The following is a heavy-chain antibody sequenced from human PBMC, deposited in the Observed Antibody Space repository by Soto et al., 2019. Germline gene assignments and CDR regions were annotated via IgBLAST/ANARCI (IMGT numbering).Heavy chain of an antibody. Sequence: PGGALRLTCSASGFTFSSYAMHWVRQAPGKGLEYVSAISSNGGSTYYADSVKGRFTISRDNSKNTLYLQMSSLRAEDTAVYYCVRSVIAAAGTFDYWGPGTLVTLSS. V-gene: IGHV3-64D*06. J-gene: IGHJ4*02. D-gene: IGHD6-13*01. CDR1: GFTFSSYA. CDR2: ISSNGGST. CDR3: VRSVIAAAGTFDY.